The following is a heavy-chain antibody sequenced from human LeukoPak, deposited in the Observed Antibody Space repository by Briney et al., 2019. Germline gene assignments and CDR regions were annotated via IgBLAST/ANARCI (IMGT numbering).Heavy chain of an antibody. CDR3: AKDVYSSTWYFFDY. CDR1: GFTFSSYW. D-gene: IGHD6-13*01. Sequence: GGSLRLSCAASGFTFSSYWMHWVRQAPGKGLVWVSRINSDGSSTTYADSVKGRFTISRDNSKNTLYLQMNSLRAEDTAVYYCAKDVYSSTWYFFDYWGQGTLVTVSS. CDR2: INSDGSST. J-gene: IGHJ4*02. V-gene: IGHV3-74*01.